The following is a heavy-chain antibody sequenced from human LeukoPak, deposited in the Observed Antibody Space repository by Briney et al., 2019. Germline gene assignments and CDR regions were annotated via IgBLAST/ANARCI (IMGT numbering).Heavy chain of an antibody. CDR2: IYYSGST. D-gene: IGHD3-10*01. J-gene: IGHJ4*02. CDR1: GYSISSGYY. CDR3: ARLPYGSGSYLY. V-gene: IGHV4-38-2*01. Sequence: NPSETLSLTCAVSGYSISSGYYWGWIRQPPGKGLEWIGSIYYSGSTYYNPSLKSRVTISVDTSKNQFSLKLSSVTAADTAVYYCARLPYGSGSYLYWGQGTLVTVSS.